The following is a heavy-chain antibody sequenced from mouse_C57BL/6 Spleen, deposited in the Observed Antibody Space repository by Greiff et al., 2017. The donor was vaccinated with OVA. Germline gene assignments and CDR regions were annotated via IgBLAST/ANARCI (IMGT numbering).Heavy chain of an antibody. CDR1: GYTFTSYW. Sequence: QVQLKQPGAELVKPGASVKLSCKASGYTFTSYWMHWVKQRPGRGLEWIGRIDPNSGGTKYNEKFKSKATLTVDKPSSTAYMQLSSLTSEDSAVYYCARGIYYDYDVDAMDYWGQGTSVTVSS. V-gene: IGHV1-72*01. CDR3: ARGIYYDYDVDAMDY. CDR2: IDPNSGGT. D-gene: IGHD2-4*01. J-gene: IGHJ4*01.